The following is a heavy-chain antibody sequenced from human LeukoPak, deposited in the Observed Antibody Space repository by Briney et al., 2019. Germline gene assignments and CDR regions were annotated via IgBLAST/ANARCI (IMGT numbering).Heavy chain of an antibody. D-gene: IGHD6-6*01. CDR1: GYSISSGYY. Sequence: PSETLSLTCTVSGYSISSGYYWGWIRQPPGKGLEWIGSIYHSGSTYYNPSLKSRVTISVDTSKNQFSLKLSSVTAADTAVYYCARGGIAARNDYWGQGTLVTVSS. CDR2: IYHSGST. CDR3: ARGGIAARNDY. V-gene: IGHV4-38-2*02. J-gene: IGHJ4*02.